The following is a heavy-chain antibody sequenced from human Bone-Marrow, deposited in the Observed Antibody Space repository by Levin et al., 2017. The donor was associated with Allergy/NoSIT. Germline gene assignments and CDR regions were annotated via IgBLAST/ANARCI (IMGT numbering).Heavy chain of an antibody. CDR3: ASLNRGYYYPFDAFGV. J-gene: IGHJ3*01. CDR2: IKGDGSQK. D-gene: IGHD3-3*01. CDR1: EFTFRNKW. V-gene: IGHV3-7*01. Sequence: GGSLRLSCAATEFTFRNKWMSWVRQAPGKGLEWVANIKGDGSQKYYVGSVKGRFTISRDNANYALYLEMNNLRAEDTAIYYCASLNRGYYYPFDAFGVWGQGTLVTVSS.